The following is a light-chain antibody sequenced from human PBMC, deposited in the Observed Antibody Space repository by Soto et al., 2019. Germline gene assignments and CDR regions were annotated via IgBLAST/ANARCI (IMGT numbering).Light chain of an antibody. Sequence: EIVLTQATGTLSFSPGARATLSCRASQSVSSSSLAWYQQKRGQAPRLLIHGASSRATGIPDRFSGTVSGTDFTLTISRLEPEDFAVYYCQQDCSSPITFGQGTRLEIK. CDR1: QSVSSSS. J-gene: IGKJ5*01. CDR2: GAS. V-gene: IGKV3-20*01. CDR3: QQDCSSPIT.